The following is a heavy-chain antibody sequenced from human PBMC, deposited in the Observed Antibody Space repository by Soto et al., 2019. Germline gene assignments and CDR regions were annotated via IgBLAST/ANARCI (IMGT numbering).Heavy chain of an antibody. CDR1: GYTFTSYY. CDR3: ARGGIVVVVAANNWFDP. CDR2: INPSGGGP. D-gene: IGHD2-15*01. Sequence: ASVKVSCKASGYTFTSYYIHWVRQAPGPGLEWMGIINPSGGGPTYAQKFQGWVTMTRDTSISTAYMELSRLRSDDTAVYYCARGGIVVVVAANNWFDPWGQGTLVTVSS. J-gene: IGHJ5*02. V-gene: IGHV1-2*04.